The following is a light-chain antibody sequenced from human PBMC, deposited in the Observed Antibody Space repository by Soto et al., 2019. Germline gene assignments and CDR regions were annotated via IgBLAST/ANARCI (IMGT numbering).Light chain of an antibody. Sequence: EIVLTQSPGTLSLSPGERATVSCRASQSVSSSYLAWFQHKPGQAPRLLINGASSRATGIPDRFSGSGSGTDSTVTISRLEPEDFAVYYCQQYGSSPLYTFGQGTKLEI. J-gene: IGKJ2*01. CDR3: QQYGSSPLYT. V-gene: IGKV3-20*01. CDR2: GAS. CDR1: QSVSSSY.